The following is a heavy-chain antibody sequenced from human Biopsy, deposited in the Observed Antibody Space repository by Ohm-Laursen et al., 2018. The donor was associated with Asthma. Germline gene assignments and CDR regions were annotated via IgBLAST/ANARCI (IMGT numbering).Heavy chain of an antibody. D-gene: IGHD5-12*01. V-gene: IGHV1-69*13. CDR1: GDSLGSFINYA. Sequence: ASVKVSCKASGDSLGSFINYAISWVRQAPRQGLEWMGGLIPVLGTADYAPMFEGRVTITADESTSTAYLELTSLRFEDTAVYYCARGYSSTDRIVYYYSGMEVWGQGTTVTVSS. J-gene: IGHJ6*02. CDR3: ARGYSSTDRIVYYYSGMEV. CDR2: LIPVLGTA.